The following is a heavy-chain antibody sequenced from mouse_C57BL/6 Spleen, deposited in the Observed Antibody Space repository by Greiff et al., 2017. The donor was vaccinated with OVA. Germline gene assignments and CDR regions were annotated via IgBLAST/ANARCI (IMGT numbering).Heavy chain of an antibody. Sequence: QVQLKQSGAELVKPGASVKMSCKASDYTFTSYWITWVKQRPGQGLEWIGDIYPGSGSTNYNEKFKSKATLTVDTSSSTAYMQLSSLTSEDSAVYYCARSGYYGSLYAMDYWGQGTSVTVSS. D-gene: IGHD1-1*01. CDR3: ARSGYYGSLYAMDY. CDR1: DYTFTSYW. J-gene: IGHJ4*01. V-gene: IGHV1-55*01. CDR2: IYPGSGST.